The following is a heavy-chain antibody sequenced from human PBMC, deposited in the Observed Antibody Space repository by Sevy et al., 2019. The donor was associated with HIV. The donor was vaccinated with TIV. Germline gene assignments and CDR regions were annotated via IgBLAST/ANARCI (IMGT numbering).Heavy chain of an antibody. V-gene: IGHV3-48*01. D-gene: IGHD3-22*01. CDR2: ISSSSSTI. CDR1: GFTFSSYS. CDR3: ARDSLYANYYDSSGYYDDAFDI. J-gene: IGHJ3*02. Sequence: GGSLRLSCAASGFTFSSYSMNWVRQAPGKGLEWVSYISSSSSTIYYADSVKGRFTMSRDNAKNSLYLQMNSLRAEDTAVYYCARDSLYANYYDSSGYYDDAFDIWGQGTMVTVSS.